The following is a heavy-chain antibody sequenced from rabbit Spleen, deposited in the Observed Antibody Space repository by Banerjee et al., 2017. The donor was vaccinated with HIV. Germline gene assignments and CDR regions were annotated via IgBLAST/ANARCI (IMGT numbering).Heavy chain of an antibody. Sequence: QQQLEESGGGLVKPGASLTLTCKASGFDFSSDYDMCWVRQAPGKGLEWIGYIDPIFGSTDYASWVNGRFTLSRDIDQNTLYLQLDSLTATDTATYFCARDGAGGSFFALWGQGTLVT. J-gene: IGHJ3*01. V-gene: IGHV1S43*01. CDR1: GFDFSSDYD. D-gene: IGHD8-1*01. CDR2: IDPIFGST. CDR3: ARDGAGGSFFAL.